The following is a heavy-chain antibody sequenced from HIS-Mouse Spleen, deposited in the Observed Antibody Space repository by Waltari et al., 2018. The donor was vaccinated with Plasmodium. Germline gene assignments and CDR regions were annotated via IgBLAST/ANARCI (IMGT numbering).Heavy chain of an antibody. CDR2: INHSGST. Sequence: QVQLQQWGAGLLKPSETLSLTCAVYGGSFSGYYWSWIRQPPGTGLEWIGEINHSGSTNYNPSLKSRVTISVDTSKNQLSLKLSSVTAADTAVYYCARGLRGHYWYFDLWGRGTLVTVSS. J-gene: IGHJ2*01. CDR1: GGSFSGYY. D-gene: IGHD3-10*01. V-gene: IGHV4-34*01. CDR3: ARGLRGHYWYFDL.